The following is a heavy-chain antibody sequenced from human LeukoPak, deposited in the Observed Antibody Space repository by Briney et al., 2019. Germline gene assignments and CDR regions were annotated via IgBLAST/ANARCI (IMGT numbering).Heavy chain of an antibody. J-gene: IGHJ4*02. Sequence: VASVKVSCKASGYTFTGHYMNWVRLAPGQGLEWMGWINPTGGTTYAQKFQDRVTMTRDTSINTAYMELSGLRSDDTAVYYCARDSGWSSSHWGQGTLVTVSS. D-gene: IGHD6-6*01. CDR2: INPTGGT. CDR3: ARDSGWSSSH. V-gene: IGHV1-2*02. CDR1: GYTFTGHY.